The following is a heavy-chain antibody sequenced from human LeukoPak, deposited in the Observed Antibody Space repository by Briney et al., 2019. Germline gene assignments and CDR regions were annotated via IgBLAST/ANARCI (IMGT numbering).Heavy chain of an antibody. J-gene: IGHJ3*01. CDR2: IHHSGIT. CDR3: AGSGWSFDAFDF. Sequence: PSETLSLTCTVSGSSISSYYWSWIRRPPGKGLEWIGYIHHSGITNYSPSLKSRVTISVDTSKNRFSLSLSSLTAADTAVYFCAGSGWSFDAFDFWGQGTMVTVSS. CDR1: GSSISSYY. D-gene: IGHD6-19*01. V-gene: IGHV4-59*08.